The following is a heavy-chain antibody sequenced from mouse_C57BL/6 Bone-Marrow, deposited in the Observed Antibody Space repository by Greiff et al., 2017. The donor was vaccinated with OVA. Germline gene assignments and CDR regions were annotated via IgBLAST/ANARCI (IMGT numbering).Heavy chain of an antibody. D-gene: IGHD2-13*01. V-gene: IGHV5-17*01. Sequence: EVKLVESGGGLVKPGGSLKLSCAASGFTFSDYGMHWVRQAPEKGLEWVAYISSGSSTIYYAATVKGRFTISRDNAKNTLFLQMNSLRSEDTAMYYCAREGTTDWGQGTTLTVSS. CDR1: GFTFSDYG. CDR2: ISSGSSTI. J-gene: IGHJ2*01. CDR3: AREGTTD.